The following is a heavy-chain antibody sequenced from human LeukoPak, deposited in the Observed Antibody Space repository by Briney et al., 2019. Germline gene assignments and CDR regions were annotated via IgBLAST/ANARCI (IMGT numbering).Heavy chain of an antibody. CDR1: GYTFTSYG. V-gene: IGHV1-18*04. CDR2: ISAYNGNT. Sequence: SVKVSCKASGYTFTSYGITWVRQAPGQGLEWVGWISAYNGNTNYEQKLQGRVTMTRDTSTSTAYMELRSLRSDDTAVYYCARGIDSASPPLGTFEIWGQGTMVTVSS. D-gene: IGHD1-26*01. CDR3: ARGIDSASPPLGTFEI. J-gene: IGHJ3*02.